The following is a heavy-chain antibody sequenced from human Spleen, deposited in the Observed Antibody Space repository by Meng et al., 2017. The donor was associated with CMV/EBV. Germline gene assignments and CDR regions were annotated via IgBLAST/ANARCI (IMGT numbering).Heavy chain of an antibody. J-gene: IGHJ4*02. V-gene: IGHV3-9*01. CDR3: AKGQQQLIL. CDR1: GFTFDDYA. D-gene: IGHD6-13*01. Sequence: GGSLRLSCAASGFTFDDYAMHWVRQAPGKGLEWVSGISWNSGSIGYADSVKGRFTISRDNAKNSLYLQMNSLRAEDTALYYCAKGQQQLILWGQGTLVTVSS. CDR2: ISWNSGSI.